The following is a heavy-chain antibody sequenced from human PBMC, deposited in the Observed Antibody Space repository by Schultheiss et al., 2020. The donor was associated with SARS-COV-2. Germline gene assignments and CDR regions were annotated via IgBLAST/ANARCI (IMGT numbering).Heavy chain of an antibody. CDR3: ARGHRGFDP. CDR2: IYYSGST. CDR1: GGSISSSSYY. J-gene: IGHJ5*02. V-gene: IGHV4-61*05. Sequence: SETLSLTCTVSGGSISSSSYYWGWIRQPTGKGLEWIGYIYYSGSTNYNPSLKSRLTMSVDTSKSQFSLNLGSVTAADTAVYYCARGHRGFDPWGQGTLVTVSS.